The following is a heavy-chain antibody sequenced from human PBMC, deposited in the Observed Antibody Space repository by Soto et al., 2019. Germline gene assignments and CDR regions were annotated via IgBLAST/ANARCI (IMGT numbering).Heavy chain of an antibody. CDR2: ISANSGNT. J-gene: IGHJ4*02. Sequence: ALVKVSCKAFGFIFNNYAISWVRQAPGQGLEWMGWISANSGNTNYAQKLQGRVTMTTDTSTSTAYMELRSLRSDDTAVYYCATAGNYDSSGRDFWGQGTLVTVSS. CDR3: ATAGNYDSSGRDF. D-gene: IGHD3-22*01. V-gene: IGHV1-18*04. CDR1: GFIFNNYA.